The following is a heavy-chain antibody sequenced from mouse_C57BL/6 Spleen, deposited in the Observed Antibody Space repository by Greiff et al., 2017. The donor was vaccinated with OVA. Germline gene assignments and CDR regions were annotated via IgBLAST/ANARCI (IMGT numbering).Heavy chain of an antibody. V-gene: IGHV3-6*01. CDR2: ISYDGSN. CDR3: ARAGGSSLYYFDY. J-gene: IGHJ2*01. Sequence: EVQRVESGPGLVKPSQSLSLTCSVTGYSITSVYYWTWIRQFPGNKLEWMGYISYDGSNNYNPSLKNRISITRDTSKNQFFLKLNSVTTEDTATYYCARAGGSSLYYFDYWGQGTTLTVSS. D-gene: IGHD1-1*01. CDR1: GYSITSVYY.